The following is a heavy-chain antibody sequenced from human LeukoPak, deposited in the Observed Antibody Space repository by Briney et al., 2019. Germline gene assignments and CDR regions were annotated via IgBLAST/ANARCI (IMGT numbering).Heavy chain of an antibody. J-gene: IGHJ4*02. CDR1: GFTFSSYG. Sequence: GGSLRLSCAASGFTFSSYGMHWVRQAPGKGLEWVAFIRYDGSKEYYTDSVTGRFTISRDNSKNTLYLQMNSLRAEDKAVYYCAREYCTTTSCYYWFDFWGQGTLATVSS. CDR3: AREYCTTTSCYYWFDF. D-gene: IGHD2-2*01. CDR2: IRYDGSKE. V-gene: IGHV3-30*02.